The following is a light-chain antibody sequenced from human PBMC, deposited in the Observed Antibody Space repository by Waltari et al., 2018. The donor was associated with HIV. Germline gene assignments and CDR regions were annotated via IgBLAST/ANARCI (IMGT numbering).Light chain of an antibody. CDR3: AAWDDSMSGRGV. J-gene: IGLJ1*01. Sequence: QSVLTQPPSASGTPGQRVTISCSGSSPNIGTYYVSWYQQFPGMAPKLLIYMNDRRPSGVPDRFSGSKSGTSASLAISGLRSEDEADYYCAAWDDSMSGRGVFGTGTKVTVL. V-gene: IGLV1-47*01. CDR1: SPNIGTYY. CDR2: MND.